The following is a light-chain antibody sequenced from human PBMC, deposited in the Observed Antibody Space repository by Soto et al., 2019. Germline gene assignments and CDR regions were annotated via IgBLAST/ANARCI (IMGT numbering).Light chain of an antibody. V-gene: IGKV3-20*01. J-gene: IGKJ1*01. Sequence: EIVLTQSPGTLSLFPGERATLSCRASQSVSSSYLAWYQQKPGQAPRLLIYGASNRATGIPDRFSGAGSGTDFTLTISRLEAEDFAVYYCDQYGSEPAWTFGQGTKVEIK. CDR1: QSVSSSY. CDR3: DQYGSEPAWT. CDR2: GAS.